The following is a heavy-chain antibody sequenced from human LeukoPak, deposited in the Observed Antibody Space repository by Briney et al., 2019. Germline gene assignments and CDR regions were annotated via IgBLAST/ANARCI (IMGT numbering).Heavy chain of an antibody. CDR2: IWYDGSNK. CDR3: AREGSGLNWFDP. Sequence: GGSLRLSCAASGFTFSSYGMHWVRQAPGKGLEWVAVIWYDGSNKYYADSVKGRFTISRDNSKNTLYLQMNSLRAEDTAVYYCAREGSGLNWFDPWGQGILVTVSS. CDR1: GFTFSSYG. J-gene: IGHJ5*02. D-gene: IGHD3-22*01. V-gene: IGHV3-33*01.